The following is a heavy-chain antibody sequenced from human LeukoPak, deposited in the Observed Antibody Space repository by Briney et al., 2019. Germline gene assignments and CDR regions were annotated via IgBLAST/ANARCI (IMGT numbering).Heavy chain of an antibody. J-gene: IGHJ6*03. D-gene: IGHD4-17*01. CDR3: PKVDPMTSVTRVFRSRTYYYYHMDV. CDR2: ISGSGGST. CDR1: GFTFSSYA. V-gene: IGHV3-23*01. Sequence: GGSLRLSCPASGFTFSSYAMSWVRQAPGKGLEWVSAISGSGGSTYYADSVKGRFTISRDNPKNTLNLQMNSLRAEDTAVYYCPKVDPMTSVTRVFRSRTYYYYHMDVWGKGTTVTVSS.